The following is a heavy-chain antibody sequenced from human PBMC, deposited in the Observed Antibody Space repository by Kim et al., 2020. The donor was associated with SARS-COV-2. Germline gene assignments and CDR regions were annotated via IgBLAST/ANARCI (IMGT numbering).Heavy chain of an antibody. Sequence: KYSQKFQGRVTITRDTPASTAYMGLSSLRSEDTAFYYCARLGTGWYAFDNWGQGTLVTVSS. CDR3: ARLGTGWYAFDN. J-gene: IGHJ4*02. V-gene: IGHV1-3*01. D-gene: IGHD6-19*01.